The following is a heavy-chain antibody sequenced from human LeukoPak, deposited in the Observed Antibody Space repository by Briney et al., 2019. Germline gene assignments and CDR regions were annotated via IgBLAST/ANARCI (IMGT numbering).Heavy chain of an antibody. V-gene: IGHV3-74*01. CDR2: INSDGSST. Sequence: PSETLSLTCAVSGYSISSGYYWGWVRQAPGKGLVWVSRINSDGSSTSYADSVKGRFTMSRDNAKNTLYLQMNSLRAEDTAVYYCARDRGRVEYCSSLSCYEWYGFDPWGQGTLVTVSS. CDR1: GYSISSGYY. D-gene: IGHD2-2*01. J-gene: IGHJ5*02. CDR3: ARDRGRVEYCSSLSCYEWYGFDP.